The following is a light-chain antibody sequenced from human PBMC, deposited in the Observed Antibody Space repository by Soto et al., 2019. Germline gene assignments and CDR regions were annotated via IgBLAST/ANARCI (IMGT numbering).Light chain of an antibody. CDR1: SSDVGGYNY. V-gene: IGLV2-14*01. CDR2: EVS. Sequence: QSALTQPASVSGSPGQSITISCTGTSSDVGGYNYVSWYQHHPGKAPKLMIYEVSNRPSGVYNRFSGPKSGNTASLTISGLQAEYEADYYCSSYTGSSTPVFGGGTKLTVL. CDR3: SSYTGSSTPV. J-gene: IGLJ3*02.